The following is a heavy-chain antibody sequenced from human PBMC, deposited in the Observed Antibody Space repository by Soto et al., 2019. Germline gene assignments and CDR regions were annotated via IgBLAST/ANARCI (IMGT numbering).Heavy chain of an antibody. Sequence: PSETLSLTCTVSGGSISSYYWSWIRQPAGKGLEWIGRIYTSGSTNYNPSLKSRVTMSVDTSKNQFSLKLSSVTAADTAVYYCARGLDSSGWYYYFDYWGQGTLVTVSS. CDR2: IYTSGST. D-gene: IGHD6-19*01. J-gene: IGHJ4*02. CDR1: GGSISSYY. CDR3: ARGLDSSGWYYYFDY. V-gene: IGHV4-4*07.